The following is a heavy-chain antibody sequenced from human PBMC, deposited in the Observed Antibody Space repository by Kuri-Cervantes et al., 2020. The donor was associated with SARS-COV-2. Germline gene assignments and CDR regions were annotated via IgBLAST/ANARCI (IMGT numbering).Heavy chain of an antibody. Sequence: GGSLRLSCAASGFTFSSYGMHWVRQAPGKGLEWVALISCDGTIDYYADSVRGRFTISRDSSKKTVFLQMNSLTVEDTAVYFCARDPAPQQSYYYGMDAWGHGTRVTVSS. CDR1: GFTFSSYG. CDR2: ISCDGTID. CDR3: ARDPAPQQSYYYGMDA. J-gene: IGHJ6*02. V-gene: IGHV3-33*01. D-gene: IGHD4-11*01.